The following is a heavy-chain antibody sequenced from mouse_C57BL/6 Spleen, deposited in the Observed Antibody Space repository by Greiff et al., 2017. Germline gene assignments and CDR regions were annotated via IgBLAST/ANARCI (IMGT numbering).Heavy chain of an antibody. CDR2: IYPGDGDT. CDR1: GYAFSSYW. J-gene: IGHJ2*01. V-gene: IGHV1-80*01. Sequence: VKLMESGAELVKPGASVKISCKASGYAFSSYWMNWVKQRPGKGLEWIGQIYPGDGDTNYNGKFKGKATLTADKSSSTAYMQLSSLTSEDSAVYFCAREVADYDGGYWGQGTTLTVSS. CDR3: AREVADYDGGY. D-gene: IGHD2-4*01.